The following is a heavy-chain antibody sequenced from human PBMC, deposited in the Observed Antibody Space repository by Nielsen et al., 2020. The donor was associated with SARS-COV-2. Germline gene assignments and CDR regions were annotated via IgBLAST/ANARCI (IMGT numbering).Heavy chain of an antibody. Sequence: GESLKISCAASGFTFSSYWMHWVRQAPGKGLVWASRINSDGSSTSYADSVKGRFTISRDNAKNTLYLQMNSLRAEDTAVHYCASEFYTMVRGVGWFDPWGQGTLVTVSS. V-gene: IGHV3-74*01. CDR2: INSDGSST. CDR1: GFTFSSYW. D-gene: IGHD3-10*01. CDR3: ASEFYTMVRGVGWFDP. J-gene: IGHJ5*02.